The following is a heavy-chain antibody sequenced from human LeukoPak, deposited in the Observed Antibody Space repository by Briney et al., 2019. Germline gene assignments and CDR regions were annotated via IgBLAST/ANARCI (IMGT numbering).Heavy chain of an antibody. CDR2: IYPGDSDT. CDR3: ARRAYCGGDCTRAYYSYFAMDV. CDR1: GYIFNNYL. Sequence: GESLKISCKGSGYIFNNYLIVWVRQMPGKGLEWMGNIYPGDSDTRYSPSFQGQGTISADKSITTAHLQWSSLKASDTAVYYCARRAYCGGDCTRAYYSYFAMDVWGQGTTVTVSS. V-gene: IGHV5-51*01. D-gene: IGHD2-21*02. J-gene: IGHJ6*02.